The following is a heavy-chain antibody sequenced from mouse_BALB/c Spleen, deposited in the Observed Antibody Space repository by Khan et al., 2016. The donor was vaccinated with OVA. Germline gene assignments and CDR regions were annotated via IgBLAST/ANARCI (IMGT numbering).Heavy chain of an antibody. CDR3: ARSRYYGNHYYALDY. CDR1: GYSFTGYY. J-gene: IGHJ4*01. CDR2: ISSYIGAT. Sequence: LVKTGASVKISCKASGYSFTGYYMHWVKQSHGKSLEWIGYISSYIGATSYNQKFKGKATFTVDTSSSTAYMQFNRLTSEDSAVYYCARSRYYGNHYYALDYWGQGPSVTVPS. D-gene: IGHD2-1*01. V-gene: IGHV1S34*01.